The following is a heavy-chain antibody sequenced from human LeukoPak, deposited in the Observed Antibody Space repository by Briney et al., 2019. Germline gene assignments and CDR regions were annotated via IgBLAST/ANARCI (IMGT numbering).Heavy chain of an antibody. CDR3: XXXXXXXXXXSLGGYYFDY. Sequence: GGSLRLSCVASGFTFSNYAMSWVRQAPGKGLEWVSAISGSGGSTYYADSVKGRFTISRDNSKNTLYLQMNSLRAEDTAVYYCXXXXXXXXXXSLGGYYFDYWGQGTLVTVSS. J-gene: IGHJ4*02. CDR2: ISGSGGST. V-gene: IGHV3-23*01. D-gene: IGHD2-15*01. CDR1: GFTFSNYA.